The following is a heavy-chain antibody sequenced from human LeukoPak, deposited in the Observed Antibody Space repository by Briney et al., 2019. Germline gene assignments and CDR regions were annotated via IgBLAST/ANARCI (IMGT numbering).Heavy chain of an antibody. CDR2: IIPIFGTA. J-gene: IGHJ3*02. V-gene: IGHV1-69*13. CDR1: GGTFSSYA. Sequence: ASVKVSCKASGGTFSSYAISWVRQAPGQGIEWMGGIIPIFGTANYAQKFQGRVTITADESTSTAYMELSSLRSEDTAVYYCARDRVTIFGVVRDFAFDIWGQGTMVTVSS. D-gene: IGHD3-3*01. CDR3: ARDRVTIFGVVRDFAFDI.